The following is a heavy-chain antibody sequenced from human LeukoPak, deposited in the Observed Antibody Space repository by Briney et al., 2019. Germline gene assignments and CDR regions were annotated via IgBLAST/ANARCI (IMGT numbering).Heavy chain of an antibody. CDR3: AKDICGGNCYPHGGY. CDR2: IPYDESNK. CDR1: GFTFRNYG. D-gene: IGHD2-21*01. Sequence: GGSLRLSCAASGFTFRNYGMHWVRQAPGKELDWVAFIPYDESNKYYADSLQGRLTISKDNSMNTLYLQMSSLRAEDTARYYCAKDICGGNCYPHGGYWGQGTLVTVSS. V-gene: IGHV3-30*02. J-gene: IGHJ4*02.